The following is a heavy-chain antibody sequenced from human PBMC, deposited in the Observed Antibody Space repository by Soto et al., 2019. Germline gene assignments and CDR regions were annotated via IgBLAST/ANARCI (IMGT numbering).Heavy chain of an antibody. CDR2: ISSNSAYI. CDR1: GFTFRSFT. D-gene: IGHD6-13*01. J-gene: IGHJ5*02. V-gene: IGHV3-21*01. Sequence: TGGSLRLSCAASGFTFRSFTMNWVRQAPGKGLEWVSTISSNSAYIYYTDALRGRFTISRDNAKNSLHLQMNSLRAEDTAAYYCTRDASRDSSARGWFDPWGPGTLVTVSS. CDR3: TRDASRDSSARGWFDP.